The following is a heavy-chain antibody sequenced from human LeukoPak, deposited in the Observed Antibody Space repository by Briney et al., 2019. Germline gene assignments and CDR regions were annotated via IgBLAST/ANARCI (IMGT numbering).Heavy chain of an antibody. CDR1: SVSISSSSYY. V-gene: IGHV4-39*01. CDR3: ARRRRGDIYGDYFWFDP. Sequence: SETLSLTCTVSSVSISSSSYYWGWIRQPPGKGLEWIGSIYYSGSTYYNPSLKSRVTISVDTSKNQFSLKLSSVTAADTAVYYCARRRRGDIYGDYFWFDPWGQGTLVTVSS. J-gene: IGHJ5*02. D-gene: IGHD4-17*01. CDR2: IYYSGST.